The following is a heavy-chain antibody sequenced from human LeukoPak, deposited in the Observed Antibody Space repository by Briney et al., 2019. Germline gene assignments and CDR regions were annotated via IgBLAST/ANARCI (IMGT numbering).Heavy chain of an antibody. Sequence: SETLSLTCTVSGGSINNYYWSWLRQPPGKGLEWIGYIYYIGNTNYNPSLKSRVTISLDTSRGQFSLNLSSMTSSGTAVYYCARGSRGDGAAFDIWGQGAMVTVPS. CDR2: IYYIGNT. D-gene: IGHD1-26*01. J-gene: IGHJ3*02. V-gene: IGHV4-59*01. CDR1: GGSINNYY. CDR3: ARGSRGDGAAFDI.